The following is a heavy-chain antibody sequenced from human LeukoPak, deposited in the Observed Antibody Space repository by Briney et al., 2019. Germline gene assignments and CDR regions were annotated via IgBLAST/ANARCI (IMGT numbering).Heavy chain of an antibody. Sequence: LVKVSCKASGGTFSSYAISWVRQAPGRGLEWMGGIIPIFGTANYAQKLQGRVMITADESTSTAYMELSSLRSEDTAVYYCARSITIFSTGYYYMDVWGKGTTVTISS. D-gene: IGHD3-9*01. CDR1: GGTFSSYA. CDR3: ARSITIFSTGYYYMDV. V-gene: IGHV1-69*13. J-gene: IGHJ6*03. CDR2: IIPIFGTA.